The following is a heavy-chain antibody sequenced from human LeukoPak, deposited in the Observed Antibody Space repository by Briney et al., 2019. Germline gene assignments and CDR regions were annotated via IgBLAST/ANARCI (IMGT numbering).Heavy chain of an antibody. J-gene: IGHJ4*02. CDR2: ISYDGSNK. Sequence: GGSLRLSCAASGFTFSNYAMHWVRQAPGKGLEWVAVISYDGSNKYYADSVKGRFIISRDNSKNTLYLQMNGLRAEDTAVYYCARSRAVAADLDYWGQGTLVTVSS. CDR1: GFTFSNYA. V-gene: IGHV3-30-3*01. CDR3: ARSRAVAADLDY. D-gene: IGHD6-19*01.